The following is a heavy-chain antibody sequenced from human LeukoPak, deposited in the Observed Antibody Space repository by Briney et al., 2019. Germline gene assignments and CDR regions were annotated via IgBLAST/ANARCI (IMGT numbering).Heavy chain of an antibody. CDR3: ASGLSSGYYYWHFDY. D-gene: IGHD3-22*01. CDR1: GFTFSSYS. V-gene: IGHV3-21*01. J-gene: IGHJ4*02. Sequence: NAGGSLRLSCAASGFTFSSYSMNWVRQAPGKGLEWVSSISSSSSYIYYADLVKGRFTISRDNAKNSLYLQMNSLRAEDTAVYYCASGLSSGYYYWHFDYWGQGTLVTVSS. CDR2: ISSSSSYI.